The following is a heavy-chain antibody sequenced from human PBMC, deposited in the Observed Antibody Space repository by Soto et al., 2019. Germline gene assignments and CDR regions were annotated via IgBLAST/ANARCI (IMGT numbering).Heavy chain of an antibody. J-gene: IGHJ4*02. CDR3: AKDMITFGGVIVTGPFDY. D-gene: IGHD3-16*02. CDR2: ISYDGSNK. V-gene: IGHV3-30*18. Sequence: GGSLRLSCAASGFTFSSYGMHWVRQAPGKGLEWVAVISYDGSNKYYADSVKGRFTISRDNSKNTLYLQMNSLRAEDTAVYYCAKDMITFGGVIVTGPFDYWGQGTLVTVSS. CDR1: GFTFSSYG.